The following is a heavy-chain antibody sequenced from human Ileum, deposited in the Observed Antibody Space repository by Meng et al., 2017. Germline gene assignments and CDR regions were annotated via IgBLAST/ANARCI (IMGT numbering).Heavy chain of an antibody. D-gene: IGHD4-17*01. J-gene: IGHJ4*01. Sequence: QLQLQVSGPGLLEPSETLSLTCVVSSGSLTSSGSYWGWVRQSPGKGLEWIATIYYRGTTYYNPSLKSRVTISIDTSKSQVSLEMASVVAADSGLFYCARGTDYGDSYYFDFWGSGFLVTVSS. V-gene: IGHV4-39*02. CDR1: SGSLTSSGSY. CDR3: ARGTDYGDSYYFDF. CDR2: IYYRGTT.